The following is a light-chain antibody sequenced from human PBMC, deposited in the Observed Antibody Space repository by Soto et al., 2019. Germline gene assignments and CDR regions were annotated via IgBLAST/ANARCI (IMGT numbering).Light chain of an antibody. CDR1: QSISTY. Sequence: DILMTQSPSSLSASVGDRVTITCRASQSISTYLNWYQQKLGKAPKLLISGASSLQGGVPSRFSGSGSGTDFTLTISSLQPEDFATYYCQQGSFTLTFGGGTKLEIK. V-gene: IGKV1-39*01. CDR3: QQGSFTLT. J-gene: IGKJ4*01. CDR2: GAS.